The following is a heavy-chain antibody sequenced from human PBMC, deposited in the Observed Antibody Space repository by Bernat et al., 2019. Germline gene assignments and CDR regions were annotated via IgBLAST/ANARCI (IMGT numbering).Heavy chain of an antibody. D-gene: IGHD3-22*01. CDR1: GFTVSSNY. CDR3: AKMAYYDSSGYYGYLQH. V-gene: IGHV3-66*01. CDR2: IYSSGST. J-gene: IGHJ1*01. Sequence: EVQLVESGGGLVQPGGSLRLSCAVSGFTVSSNYMSWVRQAPGKGLEWVSVIYSSGSTYYADSVKGRFTISRDNAKNTLYLQMNSLRDDDTAVYYCAKMAYYDSSGYYGYLQHWGQGTLVTVSS.